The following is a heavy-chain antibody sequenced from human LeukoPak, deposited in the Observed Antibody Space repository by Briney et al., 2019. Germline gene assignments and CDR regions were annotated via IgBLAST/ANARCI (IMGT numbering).Heavy chain of an antibody. Sequence: GASVKVSCKASGYTFTSYYMHWVRQAPAQGLEWMGIINLSGGTTYYAQKFQGRVTMTNDMSTSTVYMELSSLRSEDTAVYYCARDFGYNWKANWFDPWGQGTLVTVS. D-gene: IGHD1-1*01. CDR3: ARDFGYNWKANWFDP. V-gene: IGHV1-46*01. CDR2: INLSGGTT. J-gene: IGHJ5*02. CDR1: GYTFTSYY.